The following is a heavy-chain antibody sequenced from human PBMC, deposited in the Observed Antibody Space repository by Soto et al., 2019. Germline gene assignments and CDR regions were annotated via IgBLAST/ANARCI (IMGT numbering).Heavy chain of an antibody. D-gene: IGHD3-22*01. CDR3: ARDYDSSSYYY. CDR1: GFTFSSYS. Sequence: PGGSLRLSCVASGFTFSSYSMVWVRQAPGKGLEWVAFIWFDRTNNYYEDSVKGRFTISRDNSKNTVYLQISSLRAEDTAVYYCARDYDSSSYYYWGQGTLVTVSS. CDR2: IWFDRTNN. V-gene: IGHV3-33*08. J-gene: IGHJ4*02.